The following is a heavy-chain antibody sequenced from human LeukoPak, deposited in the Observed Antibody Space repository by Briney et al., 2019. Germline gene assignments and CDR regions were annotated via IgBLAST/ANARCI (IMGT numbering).Heavy chain of an antibody. CDR1: GYTFTSYG. Sequence: ASVKVSCKASGYTFTSYGISWVRQAPGQGLEWMGGIIPIFGAANYAQKFQGRVTMTTDTSTSTAYMELRSLRSDDTAVYYCARAVIFNWFDPWGQGTLVTVSS. V-gene: IGHV1-18*01. CDR2: IIPIFGAA. D-gene: IGHD3/OR15-3a*01. J-gene: IGHJ5*02. CDR3: ARAVIFNWFDP.